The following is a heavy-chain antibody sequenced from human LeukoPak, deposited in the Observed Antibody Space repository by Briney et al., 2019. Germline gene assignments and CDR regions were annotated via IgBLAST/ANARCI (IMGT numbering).Heavy chain of an antibody. V-gene: IGHV3-23*01. CDR3: AKGPITMVRGVIITHFDY. Sequence: GGSLRLSCAASGFTFSSYSMNWVRQAPGKGLEWVSAISGSGGSTYYADSVKGRFTISRDNSKNTLYLQMNSLRAEDTAVYYCAKGPITMVRGVIITHFDYWGQGTLVTVSS. CDR1: GFTFSSYS. D-gene: IGHD3-10*01. J-gene: IGHJ4*02. CDR2: ISGSGGST.